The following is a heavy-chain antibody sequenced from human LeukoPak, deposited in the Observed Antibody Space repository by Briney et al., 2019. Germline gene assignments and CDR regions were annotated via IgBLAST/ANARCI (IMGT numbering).Heavy chain of an antibody. J-gene: IGHJ5*02. CDR3: ARGRFWFDP. V-gene: IGHV1-8*01. Sequence: ASVKVSCKASGYTFTSYYINWVRQATGQGLEGMGWTNPNSGNTGYAQKFQGRVTMTRNTSISTAYMELSSLRSDDTAVYYCARGRFWFDPWGQGTLVTVSS. CDR1: GYTFTSYY. CDR2: TNPNSGNT.